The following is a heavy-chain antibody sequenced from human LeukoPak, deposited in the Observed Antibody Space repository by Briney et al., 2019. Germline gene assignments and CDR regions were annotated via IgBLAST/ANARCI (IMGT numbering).Heavy chain of an antibody. CDR1: GGSISSSSYY. CDR3: ARPQFRYCSSTSCLYAFDI. V-gene: IGHV4-39*07. D-gene: IGHD2-2*01. J-gene: IGHJ3*02. Sequence: SETLSLTCTVSGGSISSSSYYWGWIRPPPGKGLEWIGEINHSGSTNYNPSLKSRVTISVDTSKNQFSLKLSSVTAADTAVYYCARPQFRYCSSTSCLYAFDIWGQGTMVTVSS. CDR2: INHSGST.